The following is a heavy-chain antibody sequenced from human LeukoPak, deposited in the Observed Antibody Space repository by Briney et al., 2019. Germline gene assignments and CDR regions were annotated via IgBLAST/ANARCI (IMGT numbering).Heavy chain of an antibody. Sequence: GGSLRLSCAASGFTFSNAWMSWVRQAPGKGLEWVGRIKSKTDGGTTDYAAPVKGRFTISGDDSKNTLYLQMNSLKTEDTAVYYCTTETYYDFWSGSHWGQGTLVTVSS. J-gene: IGHJ4*02. D-gene: IGHD3-3*01. CDR1: GFTFSNAW. CDR3: TTETYYDFWSGSH. V-gene: IGHV3-15*01. CDR2: IKSKTDGGTT.